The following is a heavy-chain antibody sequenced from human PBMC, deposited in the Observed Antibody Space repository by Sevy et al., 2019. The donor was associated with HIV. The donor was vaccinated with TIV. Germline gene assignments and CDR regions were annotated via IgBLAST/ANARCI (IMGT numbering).Heavy chain of an antibody. CDR2: IWYDGSNK. V-gene: IGHV3-33*01. Sequence: GGSLRLSCAASGFTFSSYGMHWVRQAPGKGLEWVAVIWYDGSNKYYADSVKGRLTISRDNSKNTLYLQMNSLRAEDTAVYYCARRMAAAGTEAGPPDYWGQGTLVTVSS. CDR3: ARRMAAAGTEAGPPDY. D-gene: IGHD6-13*01. J-gene: IGHJ4*02. CDR1: GFTFSSYG.